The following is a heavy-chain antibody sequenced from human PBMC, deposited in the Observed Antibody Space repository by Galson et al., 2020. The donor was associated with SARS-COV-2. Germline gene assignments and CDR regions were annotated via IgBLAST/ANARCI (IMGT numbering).Heavy chain of an antibody. CDR1: GGSINSGDYY. J-gene: IGHJ4*02. V-gene: IGHV4-31*03. D-gene: IGHD1-26*01. Sequence: SETLSLTCSVSGGSINSGDYYWSWIRQLPGKGLEWIGYIYYSGSTYYNPSLKSRVAISIDTSKNQFSLRLTSLTAADTAVYYCARLRQTRQLVGAADNWGQGTLVTVSS. CDR3: ARLRQTRQLVGAADN. CDR2: IYYSGST.